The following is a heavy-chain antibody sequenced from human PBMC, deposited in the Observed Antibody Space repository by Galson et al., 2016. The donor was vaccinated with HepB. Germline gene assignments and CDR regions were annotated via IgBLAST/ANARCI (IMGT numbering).Heavy chain of an antibody. Sequence: SLRLSCAPSGFTFRNYALSWVRRAPGKGLEWVSHIDGPTPNTHYADSVRGRFSIYRDNSRDTLYLQMDSLTAEDSAIYYCTTWLSHHFDYWGQGTRVTVSS. CDR1: GFTFRNYA. CDR2: IDGPTPNT. D-gene: IGHD6-19*01. CDR3: TTWLSHHFDY. J-gene: IGHJ4*02. V-gene: IGHV3-23*01.